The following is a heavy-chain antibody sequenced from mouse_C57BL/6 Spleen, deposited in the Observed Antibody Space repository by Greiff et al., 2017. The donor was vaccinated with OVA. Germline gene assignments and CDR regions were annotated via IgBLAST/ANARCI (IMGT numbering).Heavy chain of an antibody. V-gene: IGHV14-1*01. CDR2: IDPEDGDT. Sequence: EVQLQQSGAELVRPGASVKLSCTASGFNIKDYYMHWVKQRPEQGLEWIGRIDPEDGDTEYAPKFQGKATLNADTSSNTAYLQRSSLTSEDTAVDYCTPWYFDVWGTGTTVTGSS. CDR1: GFNIKDYY. J-gene: IGHJ1*03. CDR3: TPWYFDV.